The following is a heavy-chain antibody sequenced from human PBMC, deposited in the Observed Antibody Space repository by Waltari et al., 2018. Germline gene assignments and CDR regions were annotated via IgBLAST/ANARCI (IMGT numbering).Heavy chain of an antibody. CDR3: TGRHSSGWTPTSITMIDY. V-gene: IGHV3-49*04. Sequence: EVQLVESGGGLVQPGRSLRLSCTASGFTFGDYAMSWVRQAPGKGLEGVGFIRSKAYGGTTEYAASVKGRFTISRDDSKSIAYLQMNSLKTEDTAVYYCTGRHSSGWTPTSITMIDYWGQGTLVTVSA. CDR1: GFTFGDYA. CDR2: IRSKAYGGTT. D-gene: IGHD6-19*01. J-gene: IGHJ4*02.